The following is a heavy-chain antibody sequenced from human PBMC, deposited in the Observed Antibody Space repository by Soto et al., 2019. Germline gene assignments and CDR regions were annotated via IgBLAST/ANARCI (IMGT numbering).Heavy chain of an antibody. CDR2: IYYSGST. J-gene: IGHJ1*01. CDR3: ARDVLEEYFQH. Sequence: NPSETLSLTCTVSGGSVSSGSYYWSWIRQPPGKGLEWIGYIYYSGSTNYNPSLKSRVTISVDTSKNQFSLKLSSVTAADTAVYYCARDVLEEYFQHWGQGTLVTVSS. V-gene: IGHV4-61*01. CDR1: GGSVSSGSYY.